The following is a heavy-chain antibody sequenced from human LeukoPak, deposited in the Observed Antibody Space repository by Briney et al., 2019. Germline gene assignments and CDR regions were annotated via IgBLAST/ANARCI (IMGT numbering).Heavy chain of an antibody. J-gene: IGHJ4*02. V-gene: IGHV1-69*13. CDR2: IIPIFGTA. Sequence: SVKVSCKASGGTFSSYAISWVRQAPGQGLEWMGGIIPIFGTANYAQKFQGRVTITADESTSTAYMELSSLRSKDTAVYYCARDRNYYDSSGYWRYFDYWGQGTLVTVSS. D-gene: IGHD3-22*01. CDR3: ARDRNYYDSSGYWRYFDY. CDR1: GGTFSSYA.